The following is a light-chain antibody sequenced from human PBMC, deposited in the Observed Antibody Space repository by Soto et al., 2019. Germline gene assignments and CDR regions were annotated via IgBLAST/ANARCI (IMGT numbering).Light chain of an antibody. J-gene: IGLJ1*01. CDR1: SSDVGSYNL. Sequence: QSVLTQPASVSGSPGQSITISCTGTSSDVGSYNLVSWYQQHPGKAPKLMIYEGSKRPSGVSNRFSGSKSGNTASLTISRLQAEDDADYYCCSYAGSSTFMYVFGTGTKVTVL. V-gene: IGLV2-23*01. CDR2: EGS. CDR3: CSYAGSSTFMYV.